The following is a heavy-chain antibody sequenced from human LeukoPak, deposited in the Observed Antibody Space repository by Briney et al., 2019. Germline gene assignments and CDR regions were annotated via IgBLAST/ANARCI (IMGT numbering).Heavy chain of an antibody. Sequence: PGGSLRLSCAASGFTFSNFAMSWVRQAPGKGLEWVSAISGSGDTTYYADSVMGRFTISRDSSKNTLFLQMNSLRAEDAAIYYCAKHRSEVAMAALNYWGQGTLVTVSS. CDR2: ISGSGDTT. J-gene: IGHJ4*02. CDR1: GFTFSNFA. V-gene: IGHV3-23*01. CDR3: AKHRSEVAMAALNY. D-gene: IGHD5-24*01.